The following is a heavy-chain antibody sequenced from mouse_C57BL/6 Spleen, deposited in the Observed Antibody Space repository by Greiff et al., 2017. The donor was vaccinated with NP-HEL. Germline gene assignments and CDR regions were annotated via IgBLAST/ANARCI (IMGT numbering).Heavy chain of an antibody. J-gene: IGHJ3*01. CDR3: ASDWDEGAWFAY. D-gene: IGHD4-1*01. Sequence: VQLQQSGAELAKPGASVKLSCKASGFTFTSYWMHWVKQRPGQGLEWLGYINPSSGYTKYNQKFKDKATLLADKSSSTAYMQLRSLTYEDSAVYYCASDWDEGAWFAYWGQGTLVTVAA. CDR1: GFTFTSYW. CDR2: INPSSGYT. V-gene: IGHV1-7*01.